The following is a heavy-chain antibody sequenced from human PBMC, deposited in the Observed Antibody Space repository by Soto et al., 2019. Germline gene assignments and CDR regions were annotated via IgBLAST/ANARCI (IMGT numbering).Heavy chain of an antibody. D-gene: IGHD3-22*01. Sequence: SVKVSCKASGGTFSSYAISWVRQAPGQGLEWMGGIIPIFGTANYAQKFQGRVTITADESTSTAYMELSSLRSEDTAVYYCARDLNQYYYDSSGYQGGDAFDIWGQGTMVTVSS. CDR2: IIPIFGTA. J-gene: IGHJ3*02. CDR3: ARDLNQYYYDSSGYQGGDAFDI. V-gene: IGHV1-69*13. CDR1: GGTFSSYA.